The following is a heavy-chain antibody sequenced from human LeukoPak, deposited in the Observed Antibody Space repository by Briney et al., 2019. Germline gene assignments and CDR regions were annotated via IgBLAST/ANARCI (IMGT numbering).Heavy chain of an antibody. Sequence: GESLKISCKGSGYSFTSYWIAWVRQMPGKGLEWMGIIYPGDSDTRYSPSFQGQVTISADKSISRTYLQWSSLKASDTAMYYCARRSRQEGDYYDTSSLHKAFDIWGQGTMVTVSS. J-gene: IGHJ3*02. CDR3: ARRSRQEGDYYDTSSLHKAFDI. CDR2: IYPGDSDT. D-gene: IGHD3-22*01. CDR1: GYSFTSYW. V-gene: IGHV5-51*01.